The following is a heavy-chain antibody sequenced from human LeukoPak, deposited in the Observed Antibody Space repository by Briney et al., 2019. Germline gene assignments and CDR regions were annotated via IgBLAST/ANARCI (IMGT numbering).Heavy chain of an antibody. J-gene: IGHJ4*02. Sequence: GGSLRLSCAASGFTFSSYAMHWVRQAPGKGLEWVAVISYDGSNKYYADSVKGRFTISRDNSKNTLYLQMNSLSAEDTDVSYCAREYQLFNDYWGQGTLVTVSS. CDR2: ISYDGSNK. CDR3: AREYQLFNDY. V-gene: IGHV3-30-3*01. D-gene: IGHD2-2*01. CDR1: GFTFSSYA.